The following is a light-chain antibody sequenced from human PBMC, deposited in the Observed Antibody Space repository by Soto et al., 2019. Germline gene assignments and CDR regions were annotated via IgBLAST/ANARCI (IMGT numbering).Light chain of an antibody. CDR2: DSN. J-gene: IGLJ2*01. Sequence: QSVLTQPPSVSAAPGQKVTISCSGSSFNIGNNYVSWFQQLPGTAPKLPIYDSNKRPSGISDRFSGSKSGTSATLDITGLQTGDEADYYCATWDSSLTGEVFGGGTKLTVL. CDR1: SFNIGNNY. CDR3: ATWDSSLTGEV. V-gene: IGLV1-51*01.